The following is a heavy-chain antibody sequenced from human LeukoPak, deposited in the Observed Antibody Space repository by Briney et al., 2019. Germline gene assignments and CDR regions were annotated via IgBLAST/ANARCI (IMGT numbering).Heavy chain of an antibody. CDR3: ASIAAAGTGPDDAFDI. D-gene: IGHD6-13*01. CDR2: IYHSGST. J-gene: IGHJ3*02. CDR1: GYSISSGYY. Sequence: SETLSLTCTVSGYSISSGYYWGWIQQPPGKGLEWIGSIYHSGSTYYNPSLKSRVTISVDTSKNQFSLKLSSVTAADTAVYYCASIAAAGTGPDDAFDIWGQGTMVTVSS. V-gene: IGHV4-38-2*02.